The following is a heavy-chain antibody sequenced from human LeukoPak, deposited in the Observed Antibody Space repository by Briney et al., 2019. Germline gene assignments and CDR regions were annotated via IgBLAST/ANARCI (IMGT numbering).Heavy chain of an antibody. CDR3: GTHAGRTGSGD. D-gene: IGHD3/OR15-3a*01. CDR1: GFIFSGHY. Sequence: GGSLRLSCVTSGFIFSGHYMSWLRQAPGKGLEWVGYISGSGSDISYADSVKGRFTISRDNAKDSLYLQMNSLRADDTAVYYCGTHAGRTGSGDWGQGTLVTVSS. CDR2: ISGSGSDI. J-gene: IGHJ4*02. V-gene: IGHV3-11*01.